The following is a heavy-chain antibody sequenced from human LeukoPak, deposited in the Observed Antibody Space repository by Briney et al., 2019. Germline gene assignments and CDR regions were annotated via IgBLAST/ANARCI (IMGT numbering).Heavy chain of an antibody. D-gene: IGHD6-13*01. CDR3: ARLPDPYSSSWYGYDY. V-gene: IGHV4-59*08. CDR2: IYYSGVT. J-gene: IGHJ4*02. Sequence: PSETLSLTCTVSGGAISSYYWSWIRQAPGKGLEWIGDIYYSGVTNHIPSLKSRVTISGDMSKNQLSLKMSSVTDADTAVYYCARLPDPYSSSWYGYDYWGQGTRVTVSS. CDR1: GGAISSYY.